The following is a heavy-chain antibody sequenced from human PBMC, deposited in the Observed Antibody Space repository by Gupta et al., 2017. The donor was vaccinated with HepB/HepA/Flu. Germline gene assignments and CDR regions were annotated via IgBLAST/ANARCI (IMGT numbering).Heavy chain of an antibody. Sequence: QVLLEESGGGVVQPGRSLSLSCAASGFTFSSHAMHWVCQAPGKGLVWVAVISHDETYKDYADSVKGRFSISRDNSNNILFLQMNRLRTEDTAVYYCVGEVGVKDFDSWGQGTQVTVSS. V-gene: IGHV3-30*03. CDR3: VGEVGVKDFDS. CDR2: ISHDETYK. CDR1: GFTFSSHA. J-gene: IGHJ4*02. D-gene: IGHD1-26*01.